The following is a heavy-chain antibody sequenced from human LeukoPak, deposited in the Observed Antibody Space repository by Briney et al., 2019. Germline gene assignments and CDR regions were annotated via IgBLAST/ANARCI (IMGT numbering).Heavy chain of an antibody. Sequence: GASVKVSRKASGYTFTGYYIHWVRQAPGQGLEWMGWINPNSGGTNYAQKFQGRVTMTRDTSISTAYMELSRLRSDDTAVYYCARFFQSNIDYWGQGTLVTVSS. J-gene: IGHJ4*02. V-gene: IGHV1-2*02. CDR3: ARFFQSNIDY. CDR1: GYTFTGYY. CDR2: INPNSGGT.